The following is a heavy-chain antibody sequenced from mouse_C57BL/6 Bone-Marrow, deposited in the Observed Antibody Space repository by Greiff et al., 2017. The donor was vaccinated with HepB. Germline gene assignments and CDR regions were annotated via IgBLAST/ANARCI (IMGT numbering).Heavy chain of an antibody. CDR1: GYSITSGYY. CDR2: ISYDGSN. V-gene: IGHV3-6*01. J-gene: IGHJ1*03. D-gene: IGHD1-1*01. CDR3: ARDPLYYGSSFDWYFDV. Sequence: EVQLQESGPGLVKPSQSLSLTCSVTGYSITSGYYWNWIRQFPGNKLEWMGYISYDGSNNYNPSLKNRISITRDTSKNQFFLKLNSVTTEDTATYYGARDPLYYGSSFDWYFDVWGTGTTVTVSS.